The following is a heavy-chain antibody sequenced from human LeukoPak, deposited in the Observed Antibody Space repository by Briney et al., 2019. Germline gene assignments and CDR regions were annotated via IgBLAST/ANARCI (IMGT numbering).Heavy chain of an antibody. V-gene: IGHV3-13*01. Sequence: GGSLRLSCEASGFTFSSYDTYWVRQPSGKGLEWVSSIGAAGDTYYPDSVKGRFTISRENGRNSLYLQMNSLRVGDTAVYFCVRGIIGTSYDYIWGRYRPYYFDYWGQGIQVTVSS. J-gene: IGHJ4*02. CDR3: VRGIIGTSYDYIWGRYRPYYFDY. CDR2: IGAAGDT. D-gene: IGHD3-16*02. CDR1: GFTFSSYD.